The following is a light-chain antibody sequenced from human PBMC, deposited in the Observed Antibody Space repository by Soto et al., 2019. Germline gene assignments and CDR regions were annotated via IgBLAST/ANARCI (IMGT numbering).Light chain of an antibody. CDR3: NSYTSSSTYV. CDR1: SSDVGTYKY. V-gene: IGLV2-14*01. CDR2: EVT. Sequence: QSVLTQPPSASGSPGQSVTISCTGTSSDVGTYKYVSWYQQHPGKAPKLLIYEVTNRPSGVSDRFSGSKSDNTASLTISGLQAEDEADYYCNSYTSSSTYVFGSGTKVTVL. J-gene: IGLJ1*01.